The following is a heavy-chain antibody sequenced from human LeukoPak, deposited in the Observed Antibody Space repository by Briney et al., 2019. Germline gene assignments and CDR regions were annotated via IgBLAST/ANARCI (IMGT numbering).Heavy chain of an antibody. CDR3: ARAADYYDSSGCLDY. CDR1: GFTFSSYW. D-gene: IGHD3-22*01. V-gene: IGHV3-7*01. CDR2: IKQDGSEK. J-gene: IGHJ4*02. Sequence: GGSLRLSCAASGFTFSSYWMSWVRQAPGKGLEWVANIKQDGSEKYYVDSVKGRFTISRDNAKNSLYLQMNSLRAEDTAVYYCARAADYYDSSGCLDYWGQGTLVTVSS.